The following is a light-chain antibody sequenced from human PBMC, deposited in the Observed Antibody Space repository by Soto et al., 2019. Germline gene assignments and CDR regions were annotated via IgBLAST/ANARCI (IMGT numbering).Light chain of an antibody. CDR2: AAS. Sequence: EIVLTQSPGTLSLSPGERATHSCRTSQSVSSDFLAWYQQKPGQAPRLLIYAASNRTTGIPDRFSGSRSGTDFILTISRLEPEDFAVYYCQQYSTPPRMHTFGLGTKLEIK. J-gene: IGKJ2*01. CDR3: QQYSTPPRMHT. V-gene: IGKV3-20*01. CDR1: QSVSSDF.